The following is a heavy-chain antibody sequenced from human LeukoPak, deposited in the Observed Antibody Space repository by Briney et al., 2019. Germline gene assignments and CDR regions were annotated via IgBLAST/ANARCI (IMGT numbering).Heavy chain of an antibody. CDR1: GFTFSSYG. J-gene: IGHJ3*02. CDR2: IRYDGSNK. CDR3: AKDFSGTDAFDI. D-gene: IGHD3-10*01. Sequence: GGSLRLSCAASGFTFSSYGMHWVRQAPGKGLEWVAFIRYDGSNKYSADFVKGRITISRDNSKNTLYLQMNSLRAEDTAVYYCAKDFSGTDAFDIWGQGTMVTVSS. V-gene: IGHV3-30*02.